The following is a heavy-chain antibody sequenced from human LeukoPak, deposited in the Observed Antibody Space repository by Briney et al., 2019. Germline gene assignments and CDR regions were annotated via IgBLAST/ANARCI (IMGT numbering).Heavy chain of an antibody. CDR1: GFTFDDYA. J-gene: IGHJ4*02. D-gene: IGHD6-19*01. Sequence: GGSLRLSCAASGFTFDDYAMHWVRQAPGKGLEWVSGISWNSGSIGYADSVKGRFTISRDNAKNSLYLQMNSLRAEDTALYYCAKDKGLVPYYFDYWGQGTLVNVSS. CDR3: AKDKGLVPYYFDY. CDR2: ISWNSGSI. V-gene: IGHV3-9*01.